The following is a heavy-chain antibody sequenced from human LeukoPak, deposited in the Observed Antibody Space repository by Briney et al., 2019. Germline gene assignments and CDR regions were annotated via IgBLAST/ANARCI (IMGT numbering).Heavy chain of an antibody. Sequence: GGSLRLSCAVSGFTFEDYGMSWVRQAPGKGLEWVSGINWNGGSTGYADSVKGRFTISRDNAKNSLYLQMNSLRAEDTALYYCARWSWWELRGYYFDYWGQGTLVTVSS. CDR2: INWNGGST. J-gene: IGHJ4*02. CDR3: ARWSWWELRGYYFDY. CDR1: GFTFEDYG. D-gene: IGHD1-26*01. V-gene: IGHV3-20*04.